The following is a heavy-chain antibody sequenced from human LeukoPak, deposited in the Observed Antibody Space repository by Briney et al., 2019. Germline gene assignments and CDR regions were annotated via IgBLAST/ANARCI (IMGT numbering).Heavy chain of an antibody. CDR3: ARAGDSSSWPYYYYGMDV. CDR1: GGSISSYY. J-gene: IGHJ6*02. V-gene: IGHV4-59*01. CDR2: IYYSGST. Sequence: PSETLSLTCTVSGGSISSYYWSWIRQPPGKGLEWIGYIYYSGSTNYNPSLKSRVTISVDTSKNQFSLKLSSVTAADTAVYYCARAGDSSSWPYYYYGMDVWGQGTTVTVSS. D-gene: IGHD6-13*01.